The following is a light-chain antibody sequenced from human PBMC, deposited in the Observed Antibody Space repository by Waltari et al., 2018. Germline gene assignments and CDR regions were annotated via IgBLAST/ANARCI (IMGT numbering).Light chain of an antibody. Sequence: QSALTQPRSVSGSPGQSVTISCPGTSSDVGGYNFVSWYQHHPGKAPKLMISDVSKRPSGVPDRFSGSKSDNTASMTISGLQAEDEADYYCCSYAGSHTWVFGGGTKLTVL. CDR2: DVS. V-gene: IGLV2-11*01. J-gene: IGLJ3*02. CDR3: CSYAGSHTWV. CDR1: SSDVGGYNF.